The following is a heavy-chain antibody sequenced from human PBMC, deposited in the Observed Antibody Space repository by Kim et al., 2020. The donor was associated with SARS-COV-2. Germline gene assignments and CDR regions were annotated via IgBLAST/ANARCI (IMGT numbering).Heavy chain of an antibody. J-gene: IGHJ6*01. D-gene: IGHD3-10*02. CDR1: GFTFSSYV. V-gene: IGHV3-30*18. CDR3: AKDVRTEEAGRDV. Sequence: GGSLRLSCAASGFTFSSYVMHWVRQAPGKGLEWVAAVSYAGRTKYYADSVKGRFTISRDNSKNTLYLQMNSLRAEDTAVYYCAKDVRTEEAGRDVWGQGNTLTYSS. CDR2: VSYAGRTK.